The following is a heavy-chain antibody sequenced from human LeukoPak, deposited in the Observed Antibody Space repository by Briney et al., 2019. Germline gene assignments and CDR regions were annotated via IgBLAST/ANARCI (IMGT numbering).Heavy chain of an antibody. V-gene: IGHV3-74*01. Sequence: GGSLRLSCAASGFTFSSYWMHWVRQAPGKGLVWVSRINSDGSSTSYADSVKGRFTISRDNAKNTLYLQMNSLRAEDTAVYYCAKSRGVKGVFDYWGQGTLVTVSS. D-gene: IGHD3-10*01. CDR1: GFTFSSYW. CDR3: AKSRGVKGVFDY. J-gene: IGHJ4*02. CDR2: INSDGSST.